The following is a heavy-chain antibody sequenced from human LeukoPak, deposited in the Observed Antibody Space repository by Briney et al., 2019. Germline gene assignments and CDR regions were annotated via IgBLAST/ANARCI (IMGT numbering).Heavy chain of an antibody. CDR1: GFTFSSYA. V-gene: IGHV3-30-3*01. Sequence: GRSLRLSCAASGFTFSSYAMHWVRQAPGKGLEWVAVISYDGSNKYYADSVKGRFTISRDNSKNTLYLQMNSLRAEDTAVYYCAPRHLGDGAFDIWGQGTMVTVSS. CDR2: ISYDGSNK. CDR3: APRHLGDGAFDI. J-gene: IGHJ3*02. D-gene: IGHD3-10*01.